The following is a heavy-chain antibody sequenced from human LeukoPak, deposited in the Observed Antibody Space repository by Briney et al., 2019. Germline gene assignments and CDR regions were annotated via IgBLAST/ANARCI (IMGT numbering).Heavy chain of an antibody. CDR2: IKQDGSEK. Sequence: PGGSLRLSCAASGFTFSDYWLQWVRQAPGKGLEWVANIKQDGSEKYYVASVKGRFTISRDNAKNSLYLEMNNLRAEDTAVYYCARDNYDYVWGTFYGMDVWGQGTTVTVSS. J-gene: IGHJ6*02. V-gene: IGHV3-7*01. CDR1: GFTFSDYW. CDR3: ARDNYDYVWGTFYGMDV. D-gene: IGHD3-16*01.